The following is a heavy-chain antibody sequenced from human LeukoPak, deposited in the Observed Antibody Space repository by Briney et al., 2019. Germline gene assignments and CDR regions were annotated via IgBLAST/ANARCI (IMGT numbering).Heavy chain of an antibody. D-gene: IGHD3-3*01. J-gene: IGHJ6*02. CDR3: ARYEMDV. V-gene: IGHV3-21*03. CDR1: GFTFSSYS. Sequence: PGGSLRLSCAASGFTFSSYSMNWVRQAPGKGLEWVSAISGSGGSTYYADSVKGRFTISRDNAKNSLYLQMNSLRVEDTAVYYCARYEMDVWGQGTTVTVSS. CDR2: ISGSGGST.